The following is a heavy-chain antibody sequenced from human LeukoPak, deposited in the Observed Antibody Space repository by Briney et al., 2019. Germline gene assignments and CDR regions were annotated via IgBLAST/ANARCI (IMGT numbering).Heavy chain of an antibody. CDR2: INSDGSST. D-gene: IGHD2-2*01. CDR1: GFTFSSYE. Sequence: GGSLRLSCAASGFTFSSYEMNWVRQAPGKGLVWVSRINSDGSSTSYADSVKGRFTISRDNAKNTLYLQMNSLRAEDTAVYYCARLGGYCSSTSCRGVDYWGQGTLVTVSS. V-gene: IGHV3-74*01. J-gene: IGHJ4*02. CDR3: ARLGGYCSSTSCRGVDY.